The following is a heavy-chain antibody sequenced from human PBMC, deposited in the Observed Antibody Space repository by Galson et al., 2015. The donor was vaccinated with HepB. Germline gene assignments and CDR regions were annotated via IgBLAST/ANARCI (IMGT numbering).Heavy chain of an antibody. V-gene: IGHV1-3*01. J-gene: IGHJ6*02. D-gene: IGHD1-26*01. CDR3: ARVVGATRGNYFFGMDV. CDR1: GFTFTNNA. Sequence: SVKVSCKASGFTFTNNAMHWVRQAPGQRLEWMGWINADNGDTKYSQKFQGRVTITSDTSASTAYMELSSLRSEDTAVYYCARVVGATRGNYFFGMDVWGQGTTVTVSS. CDR2: INADNGDT.